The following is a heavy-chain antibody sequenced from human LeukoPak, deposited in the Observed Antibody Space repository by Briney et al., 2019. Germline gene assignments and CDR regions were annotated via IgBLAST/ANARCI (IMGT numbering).Heavy chain of an antibody. J-gene: IGHJ5*02. V-gene: IGHV1-69*05. Sequence: ASVKVPCKASGGTFSSYAISWVRQAPGQGLEWMGRIIPIFGTANYAQKFQGRVTITMDESTSTAYMELSSLRSEDTAVYYCAREGRGYSYGQVESWFDPWGQGTLVTVSS. CDR3: AREGRGYSYGQVESWFDP. D-gene: IGHD5-18*01. CDR2: IIPIFGTA. CDR1: GGTFSSYA.